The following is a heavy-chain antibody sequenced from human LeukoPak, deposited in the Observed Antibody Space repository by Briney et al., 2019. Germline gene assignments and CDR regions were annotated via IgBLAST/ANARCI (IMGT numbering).Heavy chain of an antibody. V-gene: IGHV4-59*01. CDR2: IYYSGST. CDR1: GGSISSYY. J-gene: IGHJ3*02. D-gene: IGHD3-3*01. Sequence: SETLSLTCTVSGGSISSYYWSWIRQPPGKGLEWIGYIYYSGSTNYNPSLKSRVTISVDTSKNQFSLKLSSVTAADTAVYYCARSDRLRFLEWSLDAFDIWGQGTMVTVSS. CDR3: ARSDRLRFLEWSLDAFDI.